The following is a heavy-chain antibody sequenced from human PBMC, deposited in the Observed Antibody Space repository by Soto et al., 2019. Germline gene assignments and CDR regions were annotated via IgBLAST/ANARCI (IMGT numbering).Heavy chain of an antibody. CDR1: GGSISSYY. J-gene: IGHJ3*02. CDR3: AREWPKWELLFRNAFDI. CDR2: IYYSGST. V-gene: IGHV4-59*01. Sequence: SETLSLTCTVSGGSISSYYWSWIRQPPGKGLEWIGYIYYSGSTNYNPSLKSRVTISVDTSKNQFSLKLSSVTAADTAVYYCAREWPKWELLFRNAFDIWGQGTMVTVSS. D-gene: IGHD1-26*01.